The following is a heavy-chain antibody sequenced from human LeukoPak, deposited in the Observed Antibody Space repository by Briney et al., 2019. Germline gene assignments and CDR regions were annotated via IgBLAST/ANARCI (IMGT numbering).Heavy chain of an antibody. CDR3: ARERTSMRYSYGKYYFDY. CDR2: INPNSGGT. Sequence: ASVKVSCKASGYTFTGYYMHWVRQAPRQGLEWMGWINPNSGGTNYAQKFQGRVTMTRDTPISTAYMELSRLRSDDTAVYYCARERTSMRYSYGKYYFDYWGQGTLVTVSS. V-gene: IGHV1-2*02. CDR1: GYTFTGYY. D-gene: IGHD5-18*01. J-gene: IGHJ4*02.